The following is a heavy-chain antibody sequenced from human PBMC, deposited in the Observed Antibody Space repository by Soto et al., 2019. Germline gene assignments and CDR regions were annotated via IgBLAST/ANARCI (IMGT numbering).Heavy chain of an antibody. V-gene: IGHV4-31*03. J-gene: IGHJ4*02. Sequence: QVQLQESGPGLVKPSQTLSLTCTVSGGSISSGGYYWSWIRQHPGKGLEWIGYIYYSGSTYDNPSLXXXVXLSVDTSKNQFPLKMSAVTAADTAVYYCAISFGVAAAGPFDYWGQGTLVTVSS. CDR3: AISFGVAAAGPFDY. D-gene: IGHD6-13*01. CDR1: GGSISSGGYY. CDR2: IYYSGST.